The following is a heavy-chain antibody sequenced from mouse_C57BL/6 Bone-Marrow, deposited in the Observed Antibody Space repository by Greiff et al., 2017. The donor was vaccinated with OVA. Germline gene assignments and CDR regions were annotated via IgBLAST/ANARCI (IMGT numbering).Heavy chain of an antibody. CDR2: ISSGSSTI. J-gene: IGHJ3*01. V-gene: IGHV5-17*01. CDR3: ARACCGSSWLAY. D-gene: IGHD1-1*01. CDR1: GFTFSDYG. Sequence: EVQRVESGGGLVKPGGSLKLSCAASGFTFSDYGMHWVRQAPEKGLAWVAYISSGSSTIYYADTVQGRFTISRANAKNTRFLQMTSLRSEDTAMDDCARACCGSSWLAYWGQGTLVTVSA.